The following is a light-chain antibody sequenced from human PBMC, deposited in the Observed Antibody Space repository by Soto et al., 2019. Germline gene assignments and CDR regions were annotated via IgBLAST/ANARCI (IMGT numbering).Light chain of an antibody. CDR1: ESVSSN. CDR2: GAS. V-gene: IGKV3-15*01. CDR3: QQYNSLPPIT. Sequence: EVVMTQSPATLSVSPGERATLSCRASESVSSNLAWYQQRPGQAPRLVIYGASTRATGIPARFSGGGSGTEFTLTVSSLQSEDFAVYYCQQYNSLPPITFGHGTRLEIK. J-gene: IGKJ5*01.